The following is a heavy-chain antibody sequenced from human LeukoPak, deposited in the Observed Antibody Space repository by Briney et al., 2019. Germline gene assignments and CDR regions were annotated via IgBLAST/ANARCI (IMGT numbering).Heavy chain of an antibody. V-gene: IGHV3-48*04. Sequence: GGSLRLSCAASGFTFSSYSMNWVRQAPGKGLEWVSYISSSSSTIYYADSVKGRFTISRDNAKNSLYLQMNSLRAEDTAVYYCARDPDYNGFTFAFDIWGQGTMVTVSS. D-gene: IGHD4-11*01. CDR3: ARDPDYNGFTFAFDI. J-gene: IGHJ3*02. CDR1: GFTFSSYS. CDR2: ISSSSSTI.